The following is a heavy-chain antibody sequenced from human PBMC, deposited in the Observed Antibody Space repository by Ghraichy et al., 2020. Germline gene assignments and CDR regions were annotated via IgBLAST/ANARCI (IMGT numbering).Heavy chain of an antibody. CDR2: IYYSGST. Sequence: SETLSLTCTVSGGSISSSSYYWGWIRQPPGKGLEWIGSIYYSGSTYYNPSLKSRVTISVDTSKNQFSLKLSSVTAADTAVYYCARLLTYYDFWSLPNYGMDVWGQGTTVTVSS. CDR3: ARLLTYYDFWSLPNYGMDV. D-gene: IGHD3-3*01. J-gene: IGHJ6*02. CDR1: GGSISSSSYY. V-gene: IGHV4-39*01.